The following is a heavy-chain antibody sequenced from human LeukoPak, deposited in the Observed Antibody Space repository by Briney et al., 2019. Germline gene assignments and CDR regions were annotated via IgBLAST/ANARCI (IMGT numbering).Heavy chain of an antibody. J-gene: IGHJ3*02. Sequence: QPGRSLRLSCAASGLTFDDYAMHWVRQAPGKGLEWVSGISWNSGSIGYADSVKGRFTISRNNAKNSLYLQMNSLRAEDTALYYCAKDKSAMVKRSAFDIWGQGTMVTVSS. D-gene: IGHD5-18*01. CDR1: GLTFDDYA. CDR2: ISWNSGSI. CDR3: AKDKSAMVKRSAFDI. V-gene: IGHV3-9*01.